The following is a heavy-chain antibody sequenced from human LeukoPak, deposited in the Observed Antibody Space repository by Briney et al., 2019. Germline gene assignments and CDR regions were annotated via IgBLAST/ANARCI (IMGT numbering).Heavy chain of an antibody. CDR3: ERDGGGIDS. D-gene: IGHD2-15*01. Sequence: PSETLSVICAVSGGSFSSSNWWAWVRQSPGKGLEWIGQVHLSGSSNYSPTLKSRLTISVDKSNKQLSLKLRFVTAADTAVYYCERDGGGIDSWGQGILVTVSS. J-gene: IGHJ4*02. V-gene: IGHV4-4*02. CDR1: GGSFSSSNW. CDR2: VHLSGSS.